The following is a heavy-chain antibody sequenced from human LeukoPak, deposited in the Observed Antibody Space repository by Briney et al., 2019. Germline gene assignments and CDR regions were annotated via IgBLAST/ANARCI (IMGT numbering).Heavy chain of an antibody. CDR1: GFTFSSYG. CDR2: IVHDGNNK. CDR3: AKDWGSKFASGSSYLDS. Sequence: PGGSLRLSCAASGFTFSSYGMHWVRQAPGKGLEWVAVIVHDGNNKYYADSVKGRFAISRDNFRNTVYLQMNGLKPEDTAVYFCAKDWGSKFASGSSYLDSWGQGTLVTVSS. V-gene: IGHV3-30*18. D-gene: IGHD3-10*01. J-gene: IGHJ4*02.